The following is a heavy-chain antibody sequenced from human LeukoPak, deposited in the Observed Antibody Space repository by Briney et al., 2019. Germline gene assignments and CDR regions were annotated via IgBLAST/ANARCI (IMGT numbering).Heavy chain of an antibody. J-gene: IGHJ4*02. D-gene: IGHD6-19*01. CDR2: IYYSGST. CDR1: GCSISAYY. CDR3: ASLEYSSGWTDY. V-gene: IGHV4-59*05. Sequence: EPSETLFLTCTVPGCSISAYYWSWIRQPPGKGLEWIGSIYYSGSTYYNPSLKSRVTISVDTSKNQFSLKLSSVTAADTAVYYCASLEYSSGWTDYWGQGTLVTVSS.